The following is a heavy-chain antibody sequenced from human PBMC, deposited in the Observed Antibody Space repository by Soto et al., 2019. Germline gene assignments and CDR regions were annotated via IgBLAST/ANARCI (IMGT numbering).Heavy chain of an antibody. D-gene: IGHD4-17*01. CDR1: GFTFSSYA. CDR3: ANILSYGDYRDAFDI. CDR2: ISGSGGST. J-gene: IGHJ3*02. V-gene: IGHV3-23*01. Sequence: PGGSLRLSCAASGFTFSSYAMSWVRQAPGKGLEWVSAISGSGGSTYYADSVKGRFTISRDNSKNTLYLQMNSLRAEDTALYYCANILSYGDYRDAFDIWGQGTMVTVSS.